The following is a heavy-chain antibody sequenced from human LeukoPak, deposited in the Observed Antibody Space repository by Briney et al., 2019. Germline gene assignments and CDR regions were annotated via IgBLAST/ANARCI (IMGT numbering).Heavy chain of an antibody. CDR3: VRASTMVRGVIGAFDI. CDR2: INGDGGHA. CDR1: GFTFSNYW. Sequence: QTGGSLRLSCAASGFTFSNYWMHWVRQARGKGLVWVSRINGDGGHANYADCVRGRFTISRDNAKNTLYLQMSSLRAEDTAVYYCVRASTMVRGVIGAFDIWGQGTMVTVSS. J-gene: IGHJ3*02. V-gene: IGHV3-74*01. D-gene: IGHD3-10*01.